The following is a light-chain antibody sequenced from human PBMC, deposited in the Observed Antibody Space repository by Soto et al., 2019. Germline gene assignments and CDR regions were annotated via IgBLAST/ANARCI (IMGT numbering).Light chain of an antibody. Sequence: EIVMTQSPATPSVSPGERATLSCRASQSVSNNLAWYQQKPGQAPRLLIYHASTGATGIPARFSGSGSGTELPLTISSVQSEDFAVYYCQQYNEWPLTFGGGTKVEIK. J-gene: IGKJ4*01. V-gene: IGKV3-15*01. CDR3: QQYNEWPLT. CDR1: QSVSNN. CDR2: HAS.